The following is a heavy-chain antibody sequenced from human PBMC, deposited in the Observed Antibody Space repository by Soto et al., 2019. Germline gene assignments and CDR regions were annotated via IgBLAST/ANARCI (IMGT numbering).Heavy chain of an antibody. D-gene: IGHD2-15*01. V-gene: IGHV3-23*01. CDR3: AKDALSAAATPYYFDY. CDR2: VSGSGSRT. Sequence: GAPRLSFTASGFTFSNYAMSWVRQAPGKGLEWVSVVSGSGSRTDFAASVKGRFTISRDNSKNTMYLQMNSLRAEDTAVYYCAKDALSAAATPYYFDYWGQGTLVTVSS. CDR1: GFTFSNYA. J-gene: IGHJ4*02.